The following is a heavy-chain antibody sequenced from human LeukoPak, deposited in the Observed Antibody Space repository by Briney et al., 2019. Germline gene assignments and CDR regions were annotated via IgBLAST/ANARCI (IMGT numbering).Heavy chain of an antibody. D-gene: IGHD5-18*01. J-gene: IGHJ6*02. CDR1: GGSFSGYW. Sequence: PSETLSLTCAVYGGSFSGYWWCWIRQPPGKGLEWIGEINHSGSTNYNPSLKSRVTISVDTSKNQFSLNLSSATAADTAVYYCARVPAMDGNYYYYYGMDVWGQGTTVTVSS. CDR2: INHSGST. CDR3: ARVPAMDGNYYYYYGMDV. V-gene: IGHV4-34*01.